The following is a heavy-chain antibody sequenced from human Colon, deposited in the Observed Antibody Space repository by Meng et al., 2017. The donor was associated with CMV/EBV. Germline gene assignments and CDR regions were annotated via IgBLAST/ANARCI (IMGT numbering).Heavy chain of an antibody. CDR1: GGSISSYY. CDR3: ARTHYDFWSGYPLDY. V-gene: IGHV4-59*01. J-gene: IGHJ4*02. D-gene: IGHD3-3*01. Sequence: GSLRLSCTVSGGSISSYYWSWIRQPPGKGLEWIGYIYYSGSTNYNPSLKSRVTISVDTSKNQFSLKLSSVTAADTAVYYCARTHYDFWSGYPLDYWGQGTLVTVSS. CDR2: IYYSGST.